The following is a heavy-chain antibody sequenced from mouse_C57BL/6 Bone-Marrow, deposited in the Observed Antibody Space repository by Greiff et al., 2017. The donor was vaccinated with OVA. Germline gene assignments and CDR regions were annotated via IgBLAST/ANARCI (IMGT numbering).Heavy chain of an antibody. V-gene: IGHV14-4*01. CDR3: TFDGYYFDY. Sequence: EVHLVESGAELVRPGASVKLSCTASGFNIKDDYMHWVKQRPEQGLEWIGWIDPENGDTEYASKFQGKATITADTSSNTAYLQLSSLTSEDTAVYYCTFDGYYFDYWGQGTTLTVSS. CDR2: IDPENGDT. D-gene: IGHD2-3*01. CDR1: GFNIKDDY. J-gene: IGHJ2*01.